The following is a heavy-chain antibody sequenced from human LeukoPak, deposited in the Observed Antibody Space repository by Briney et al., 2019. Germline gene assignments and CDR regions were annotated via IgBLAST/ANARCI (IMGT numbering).Heavy chain of an antibody. CDR3: ARAFDHHFDY. CDR2: IYNDGRT. J-gene: IGHJ4*02. V-gene: IGHV3-53*01. D-gene: IGHD3-16*01. CDR1: GFTVSSSY. Sequence: GGSLRLSCAASGFTVSSSYMSWVRQAPGKRLEWVSYIYNDGRTFYADSVKGRFTISRDSSKNTLYLQLNSLRAEDTAVYYCARAFDHHFDYWGQGTLVTVSS.